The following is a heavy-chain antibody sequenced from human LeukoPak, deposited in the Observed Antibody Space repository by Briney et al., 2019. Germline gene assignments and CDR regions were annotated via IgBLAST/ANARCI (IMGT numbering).Heavy chain of an antibody. CDR3: ARVRERLLWFGESPSYYYYYYMDV. Sequence: GGSLRLSCEASGFTFTTYSMTWVRQAPGKGLEWVSIISSGSSAIFSADALKGRFTISRDDAKNSLYLQMNSLRAEDTALYHCARVRERLLWFGESPSYYYYYYMDVWGKGTTVTVSS. J-gene: IGHJ6*03. D-gene: IGHD3-10*01. CDR2: ISSGSSAI. V-gene: IGHV3-21*04. CDR1: GFTFTTYS.